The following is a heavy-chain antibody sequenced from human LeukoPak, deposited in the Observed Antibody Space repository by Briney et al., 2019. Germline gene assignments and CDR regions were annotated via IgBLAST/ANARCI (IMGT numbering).Heavy chain of an antibody. CDR1: GFTVSSNY. J-gene: IGHJ4*02. CDR3: AKDRGDFPRYFDY. Sequence: GGSLRLSCAASGFTVSSNYMSWVRQAPGKGLEWVSVIYSGGSTYYADSVKGRFTISRDNSQNMVYLQMNSLRVEDTAMYYCAKDRGDFPRYFDYWGQGTLVTVSS. V-gene: IGHV3-53*05. D-gene: IGHD3-16*01. CDR2: IYSGGST.